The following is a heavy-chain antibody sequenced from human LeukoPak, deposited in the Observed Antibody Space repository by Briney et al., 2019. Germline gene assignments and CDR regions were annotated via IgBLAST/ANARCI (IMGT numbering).Heavy chain of an antibody. D-gene: IGHD6-19*01. CDR2: ISGSGGSA. Sequence: GGSLRLSCAASGFTFSNYAMSWVRQAPGKGLEWVSTISGSGGSAYYADSVKGRFTISRDNSKSTLYLQMDSLRAEDTALYYCAKDQSAGAAVAGFDYWGQGTLVTVSS. CDR3: AKDQSAGAAVAGFDY. CDR1: GFTFSNYA. V-gene: IGHV3-23*01. J-gene: IGHJ4*02.